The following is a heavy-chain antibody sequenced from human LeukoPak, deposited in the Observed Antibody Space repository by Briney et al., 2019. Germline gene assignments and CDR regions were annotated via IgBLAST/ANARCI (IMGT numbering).Heavy chain of an antibody. Sequence: GGSLRLSCAASGFTFDDCGMSWVRQAPGKGLEWVSGINWNGGSTGYADSVKGRFTISRDNAKNSLYLQMNSLRAEDTALYYCARGGGYNHFDYWGQGTLVTVSS. CDR1: GFTFDDCG. CDR3: ARGGGYNHFDY. D-gene: IGHD5-24*01. V-gene: IGHV3-20*04. J-gene: IGHJ4*02. CDR2: INWNGGST.